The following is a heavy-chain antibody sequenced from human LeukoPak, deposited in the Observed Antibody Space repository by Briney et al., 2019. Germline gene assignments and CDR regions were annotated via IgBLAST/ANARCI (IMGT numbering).Heavy chain of an antibody. J-gene: IGHJ4*02. CDR1: GGSISSSNW. V-gene: IGHV4-4*02. Sequence: SDTLSLTCAVSGGSISSSNWWRWVRHPPRKGPEWIGETYHSGSTNYNPSLKSGVTISVDTSKNQFSLQVTSVTAADTAVYYCARRVRSADHRCDYWGQGTLVTVSS. CDR3: ARRVRSADHRCDY. CDR2: TYHSGST. D-gene: IGHD1-14*01.